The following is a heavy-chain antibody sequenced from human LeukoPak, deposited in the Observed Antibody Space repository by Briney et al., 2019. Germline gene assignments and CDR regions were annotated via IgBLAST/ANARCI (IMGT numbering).Heavy chain of an antibody. CDR2: IKEDGTET. Sequence: PGGSLRLSCAASGFIFSNYYMTWFRQAPGKGLEWVANIKEDGTETYYVDSVKGRFTISRDNAKNSLYLQMNSLRVEDTAVYYCAKEGRSLQTYWGQGTLVTVSS. D-gene: IGHD5-24*01. V-gene: IGHV3-7*03. CDR3: AKEGRSLQTY. J-gene: IGHJ4*02. CDR1: GFIFSNYY.